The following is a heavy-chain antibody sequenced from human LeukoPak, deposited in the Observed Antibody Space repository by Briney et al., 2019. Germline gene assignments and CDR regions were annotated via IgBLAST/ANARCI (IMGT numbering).Heavy chain of an antibody. CDR3: ARGPTDIVVVVAARNYYYMDV. CDR2: INHSGST. J-gene: IGHJ6*03. CDR1: GGPFSVYY. Sequence: SETLSLTCAVYGGPFSVYYWSWIRQPPGKGLEWIGEINHSGSTNYNPSLKSRVTISVDTSKNQFSLKLSSVTAADTAVYYCARGPTDIVVVVAARNYYYMDVWGKGTTVTVSS. V-gene: IGHV4-34*01. D-gene: IGHD2-15*01.